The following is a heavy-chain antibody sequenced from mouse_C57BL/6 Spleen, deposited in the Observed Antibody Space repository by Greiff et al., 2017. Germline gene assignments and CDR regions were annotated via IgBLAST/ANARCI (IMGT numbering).Heavy chain of an antibody. J-gene: IGHJ2*01. V-gene: IGHV1-72*01. D-gene: IGHD2-4*01. CDR2: IDPNRGGT. CDR3: ARHDYDRGFDY. Sequence: QVQLKQPGAELVKPGASVKLSCKASGYTFTSYWMHWVKQRPGRGLEWIGRIDPNRGGTKYNEKFKSKATLTVDKPSSTAYMQLSSLTSEDSAVYYCARHDYDRGFDYWGQGTTLTVSS. CDR1: GYTFTSYW.